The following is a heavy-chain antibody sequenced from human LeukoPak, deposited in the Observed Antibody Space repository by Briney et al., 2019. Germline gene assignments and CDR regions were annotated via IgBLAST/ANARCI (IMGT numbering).Heavy chain of an antibody. CDR1: GFTFSSYW. CDR2: IKQDGSEK. D-gene: IGHD5-12*01. CDR3: AKITRYSGYDSDY. Sequence: GGSLRLSCAASGFTFSSYWMSWVRQAPGKGLEWVANIKQDGSEKYYVDSVKGRFTISRDNAKNSLYLQMNSLRAEDTAVYYCAKITRYSGYDSDYWGQGTLVTVSS. J-gene: IGHJ4*02. V-gene: IGHV3-7*01.